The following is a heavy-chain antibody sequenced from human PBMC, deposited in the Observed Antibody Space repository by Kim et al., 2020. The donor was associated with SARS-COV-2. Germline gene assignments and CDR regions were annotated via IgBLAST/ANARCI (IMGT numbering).Heavy chain of an antibody. V-gene: IGHV3-7*01. CDR3: ARLTQYYYDSSGYYYVPYFDY. D-gene: IGHD3-22*01. CDR1: GFTFSSYW. CDR2: IKQDGSEK. J-gene: IGHJ4*02. Sequence: GGSLRLSCAASGFTFSSYWMSWVRQAPGKGLEWVANIKQDGSEKYYVDSVKGRFTISRDNAKNSLYLQMNSLRAEDTAVYYCARLTQYYYDSSGYYYVPYFDYWGQGTLVTVSS.